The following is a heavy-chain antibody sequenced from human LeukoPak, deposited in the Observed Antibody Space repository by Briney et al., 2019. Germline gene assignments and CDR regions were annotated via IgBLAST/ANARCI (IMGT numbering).Heavy chain of an antibody. CDR1: GFTFSSYN. CDR3: ARDSHNYYDSTPFSAPLDY. V-gene: IGHV3-21*01. J-gene: IGHJ4*02. CDR2: IRSSSSYI. D-gene: IGHD3-22*01. Sequence: GGSLRLSCAASGFTFSSYNMNWVRQAPGKGLEWVSSIRSSSSYIYYADSVKGRFTISRDNAKNSLYLQMNSLRAEDTAVYYCARDSHNYYDSTPFSAPLDYWGQGTLVTVSS.